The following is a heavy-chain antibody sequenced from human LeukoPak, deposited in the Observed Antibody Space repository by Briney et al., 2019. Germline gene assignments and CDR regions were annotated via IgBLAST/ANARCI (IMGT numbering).Heavy chain of an antibody. D-gene: IGHD3-10*01. V-gene: IGHV4-4*07. CDR2: IYTSGST. CDR3: ARVSLVRGAPDYYFDY. Sequence: SETLSLTCTVSGDSISNYYWSWIRQPAGKGLEWNGRIYTSGSTNYNPSLKSRVTMSVDTSKNQFSLKLSSVTAADTAVYYCARVSLVRGAPDYYFDYWGQGTLVTVSS. CDR1: GDSISNYY. J-gene: IGHJ4*02.